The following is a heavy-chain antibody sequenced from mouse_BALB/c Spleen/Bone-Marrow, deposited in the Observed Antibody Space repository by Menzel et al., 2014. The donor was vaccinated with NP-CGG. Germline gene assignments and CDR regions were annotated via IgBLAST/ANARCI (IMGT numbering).Heavy chain of an antibody. CDR3: ARFPIYYGNYGAMDY. V-gene: IGHV1S41*01. CDR1: CYTFTSYW. J-gene: IGHJ4*01. D-gene: IGHD2-1*01. CDR2: IAPGSGST. Sequence: DLVKPGASVKLSCKASCYTFTSYWINWIKQRPGQGLEWIGRIAPGSGSTYYNEMFKGKATLTVDTSSSTAYIQLSSLSSEDSAVYFCARFPIYYGNYGAMDYWGQGTSVTVSS.